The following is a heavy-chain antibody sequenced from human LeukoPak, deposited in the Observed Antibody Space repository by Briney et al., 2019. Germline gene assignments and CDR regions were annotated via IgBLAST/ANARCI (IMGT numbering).Heavy chain of an antibody. V-gene: IGHV3-66*01. D-gene: IGHD1-26*01. J-gene: IGHJ4*02. Sequence: PGGSLRLSCAASGLTVSSNYMSWVRQAPGKGLEWVSVIYSGGSTYYADSVKGRSTISRDNSKNTLYLQMNSLRAEDTAVYYCARGGASNPFDYWGQGTLVTVSS. CDR1: GLTVSSNY. CDR2: IYSGGST. CDR3: ARGGASNPFDY.